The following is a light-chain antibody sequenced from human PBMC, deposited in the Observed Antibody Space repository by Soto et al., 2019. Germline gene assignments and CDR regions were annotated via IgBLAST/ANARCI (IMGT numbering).Light chain of an antibody. J-gene: IGKJ2*01. V-gene: IGKV3-15*01. CDR2: GTT. CDR3: QQYGHWPPYT. Sequence: EIVMTQSPATLSVSPGERVTLSCRASQSVSRKLAWYQQKPGQAPRLLIYGTTTRATGIPARFSGSGSGTEFTLTISSLQSEDFRIYYCQQYGHWPPYTFGQGTTLETK. CDR1: QSVSRK.